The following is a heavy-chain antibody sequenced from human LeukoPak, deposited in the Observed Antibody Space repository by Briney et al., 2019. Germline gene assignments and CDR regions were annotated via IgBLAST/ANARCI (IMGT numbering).Heavy chain of an antibody. Sequence: PRASVKVSCKASGGTFRSYAISWVRQAPGQGLEWMGGIIPIFGTTNYAQKFQGRVTITADESTSTAYMELSSLRSEDTAVYYCARDLGSRDGYNPPNLFDNWGQGTLVTVSS. J-gene: IGHJ4*02. CDR2: IIPIFGTT. CDR1: GGTFRSYA. CDR3: ARDLGSRDGYNPPNLFDN. V-gene: IGHV1-69*13. D-gene: IGHD5-24*01.